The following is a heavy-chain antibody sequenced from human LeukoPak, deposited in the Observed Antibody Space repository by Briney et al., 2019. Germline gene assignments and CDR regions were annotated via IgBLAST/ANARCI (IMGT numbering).Heavy chain of an antibody. Sequence: GASVKVSCKAFGYTLTSYYMHWVRQAPGQGLEWMGIINPSGGSTSYAQKFQGRVTMTRDMSTSTVYMELSSLRSEDTAVYYCARGVPGHYDFWRGYFGYWGQGTLVTVSS. D-gene: IGHD3-3*01. CDR3: ARGVPGHYDFWRGYFGY. J-gene: IGHJ4*02. V-gene: IGHV1-46*01. CDR2: INPSGGST. CDR1: GYTLTSYY.